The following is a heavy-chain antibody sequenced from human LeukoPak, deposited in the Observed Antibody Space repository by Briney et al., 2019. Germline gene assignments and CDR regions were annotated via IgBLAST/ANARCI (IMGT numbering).Heavy chain of an antibody. V-gene: IGHV1-69*13. Sequence: ASVKVSCKASGGTFSSYAISWVRQAPGQGLEWMGGIIPIFGTANYAQKFQGRVTITADESTSTAYMELSSLRSEDTAVYYCARTYCSSTSCLTRYYYYYGMDVWGQGTTVTVSS. CDR1: GGTFSSYA. CDR3: ARTYCSSTSCLTRYYYYYGMDV. D-gene: IGHD2-2*01. CDR2: IIPIFGTA. J-gene: IGHJ6*02.